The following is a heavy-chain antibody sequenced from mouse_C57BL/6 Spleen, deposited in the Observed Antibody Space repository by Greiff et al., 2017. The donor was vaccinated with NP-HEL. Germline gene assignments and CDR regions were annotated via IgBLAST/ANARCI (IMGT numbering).Heavy chain of an antibody. CDR2: ISYDGSN. CDR3: ASYDGYYVV. Sequence: EVQRVESGPGLVKPSQSLSLTCSVTGYSITSGYYWNWIRQFPGNKLEWMGYISYDGSNNYNPSLKNRISITRDTSKNQFFLKLNSVTTEDTATYYCASYDGYYVVWGTRTTVTVSS. J-gene: IGHJ1*03. D-gene: IGHD2-3*01. CDR1: GYSITSGYY. V-gene: IGHV3-6*01.